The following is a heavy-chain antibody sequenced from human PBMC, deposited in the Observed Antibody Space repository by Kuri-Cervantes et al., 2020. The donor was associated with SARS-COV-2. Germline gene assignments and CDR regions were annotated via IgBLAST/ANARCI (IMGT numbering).Heavy chain of an antibody. Sequence: GESLKISCAASGFTFSSYWMHWVRQAPGKGLVWVSRINSDGSSTSYADSVKGRFTISRDNAKNSLFLQMNSLRDEDTAVYYCARDSADFWSGPSDYWGQGTLVTVSS. V-gene: IGHV3-74*01. D-gene: IGHD3-3*01. J-gene: IGHJ4*02. CDR2: INSDGSST. CDR1: GFTFSSYW. CDR3: ARDSADFWSGPSDY.